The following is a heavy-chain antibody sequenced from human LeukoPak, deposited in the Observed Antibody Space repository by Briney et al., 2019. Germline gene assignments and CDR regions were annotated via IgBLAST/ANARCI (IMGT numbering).Heavy chain of an antibody. CDR3: ARVAIFGVVMIDY. V-gene: IGHV4-34*01. Sequence: SETLSLTCAVYGGSFSGYYWSWIRQPPGKGLEWIGEINHSGSTNYNPSLKSRVTLSVDTSKNQFSLKLSSVTAADTAVYYCARVAIFGVVMIDYWGQGTLVTVSS. CDR2: INHSGST. J-gene: IGHJ4*02. CDR1: GGSFSGYY. D-gene: IGHD3-3*01.